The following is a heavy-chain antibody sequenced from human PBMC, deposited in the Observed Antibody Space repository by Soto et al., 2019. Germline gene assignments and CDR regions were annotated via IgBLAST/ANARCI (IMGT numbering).Heavy chain of an antibody. CDR1: GFTFSSSG. CDR3: AKIGDYGDYVDY. Sequence: PGGSLRLSCAASGFTFSSSGMSWVRQALGKGLEWVSGISGSVGSAYYADSVKGRFTISRDNSRSTLYLQMNSLRAEDTAVYYCAKIGDYGDYVDYWGQGTLVTVSS. V-gene: IGHV3-23*01. D-gene: IGHD4-17*01. J-gene: IGHJ4*02. CDR2: ISGSVGSA.